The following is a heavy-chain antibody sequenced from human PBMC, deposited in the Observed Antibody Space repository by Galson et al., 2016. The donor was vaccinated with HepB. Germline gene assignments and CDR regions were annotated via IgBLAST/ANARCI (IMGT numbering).Heavy chain of an antibody. CDR3: ARGYCSGGSCYWMDV. V-gene: IGHV4-39*01. CDR2: IYYSGST. D-gene: IGHD2-15*01. J-gene: IGHJ6*04. Sequence: LSLTCTVSGGSISSSSYYWGWIRQPPGKGLEWIGSIYYSGSTYYNPSLKSRVTISVDTSKNQFSLKLSSVTAADTAVYYCARGYCSGGSCYWMDVWGKGTTVTVSS. CDR1: GGSISSSSYY.